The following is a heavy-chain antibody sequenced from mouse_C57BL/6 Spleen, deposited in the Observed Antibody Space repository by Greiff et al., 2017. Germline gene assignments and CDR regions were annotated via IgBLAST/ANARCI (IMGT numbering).Heavy chain of an antibody. J-gene: IGHJ2*01. CDR1: GYTFTDYY. Sequence: QVQLQQSGAELVRPGASVKLSCKASGYTFTDYYINWVKQRPGQGLEWIARIYPGSGNTYYNEKFKGKATMTAEKSSSPAYMQLSSLTSEDSAVYFCARGGGSSSYYFDYWGQGTTLTVSS. CDR2: IYPGSGNT. V-gene: IGHV1-76*01. CDR3: ARGGGSSSYYFDY. D-gene: IGHD1-1*01.